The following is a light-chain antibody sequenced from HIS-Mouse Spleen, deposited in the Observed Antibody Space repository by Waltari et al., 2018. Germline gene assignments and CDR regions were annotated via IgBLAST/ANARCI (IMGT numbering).Light chain of an antibody. Sequence: QSALTQPPSVSGSPGQSVTISCTGTRSDVGIYHRFSWYQQPPGTAPKLMIYEVSNRPSGVPDRFSGSKSGNTASLTISGLQAEDEADYYCSSYTSSSTVFGTGTKVTVL. CDR1: RSDVGIYHR. CDR3: SSYTSSSTV. CDR2: EVS. V-gene: IGLV2-18*02. J-gene: IGLJ1*01.